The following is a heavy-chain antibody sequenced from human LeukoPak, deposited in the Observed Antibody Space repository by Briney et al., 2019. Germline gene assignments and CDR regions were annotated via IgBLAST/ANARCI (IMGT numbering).Heavy chain of an antibody. J-gene: IGHJ4*02. Sequence: GASVKVSCKASGGTFSSYAISWVRQAPGQGLEWMGGIIPIFGTANYAQKFQGRVTITADKSTSTAYMELSSLRSEDTAVYYCARAPWDRIAVAGNGVQYYFDYWGQGTLVTVSS. CDR3: ARAPWDRIAVAGNGVQYYFDY. D-gene: IGHD6-19*01. CDR1: GGTFSSYA. CDR2: IIPIFGTA. V-gene: IGHV1-69*06.